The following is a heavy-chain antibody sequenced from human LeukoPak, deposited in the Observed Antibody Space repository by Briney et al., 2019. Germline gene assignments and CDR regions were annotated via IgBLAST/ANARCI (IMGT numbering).Heavy chain of an antibody. CDR1: GFSFSSHW. D-gene: IGHD5-24*01. Sequence: GGSLRLSCAASGFSFSSHWMSWVRQAPGKGLEWVANIKQDGSEKYYVDSVKGRFTISRDNAKNSLYLQMNSLRAEDTAVYYCARDESVGYNDYWGQGTLVTVSP. CDR3: ARDESVGYNDY. CDR2: IKQDGSEK. V-gene: IGHV3-7*01. J-gene: IGHJ4*02.